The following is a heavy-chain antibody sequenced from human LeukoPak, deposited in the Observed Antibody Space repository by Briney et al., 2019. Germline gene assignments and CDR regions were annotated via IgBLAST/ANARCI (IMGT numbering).Heavy chain of an antibody. CDR1: GGSIRSGTHY. D-gene: IGHD2-21*01. CDR2: IYTSGST. Sequence: SETLSLTCTVSGGSIRSGTHYWSWIRQPAGKGLEWIGRIYTSGSTNYNPSLKSRVTISMDTSTNQFSLKLSSVTAADTAVYYCARSYSSYSDAFDIWGQGTMVTVSS. V-gene: IGHV4-61*02. CDR3: ARSYSSYSDAFDI. J-gene: IGHJ3*02.